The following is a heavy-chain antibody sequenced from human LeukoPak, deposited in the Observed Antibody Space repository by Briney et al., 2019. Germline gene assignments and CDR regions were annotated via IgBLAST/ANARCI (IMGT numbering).Heavy chain of an antibody. CDR3: ARHVRRYSSSWYEYYYGMEV. V-gene: IGHV5-51*01. CDR2: IYPGDSDT. J-gene: IGHJ6*02. D-gene: IGHD6-13*01. CDR1: GYSFTSYW. Sequence: RGESLKISCKGSGYSFTSYWIGWVRQMPGKGLEWMGIIYPGDSDTRYSPSFQGQVTISADKSISTAYLQWSSLKASDTAMYYCARHVRRYSSSWYEYYYGMEVWGQGTTVTVSS.